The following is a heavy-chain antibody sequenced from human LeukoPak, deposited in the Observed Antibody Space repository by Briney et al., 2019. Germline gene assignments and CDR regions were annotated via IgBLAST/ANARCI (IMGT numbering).Heavy chain of an antibody. CDR1: GGSISTYY. CDR3: ARGGAARLHFQN. D-gene: IGHD6-6*01. J-gene: IGHJ1*01. CDR2: IYHSGST. V-gene: IGHV4-59*01. Sequence: SETLSLTCTVSGGSISTYYWNWIRQPPGKGLEWIGYIYHSGSTNYNPSLQSRVTISVDTSKDQSSLNLNSVTAADTAVYYCARGGAARLHFQNWGQGTLVTVSS.